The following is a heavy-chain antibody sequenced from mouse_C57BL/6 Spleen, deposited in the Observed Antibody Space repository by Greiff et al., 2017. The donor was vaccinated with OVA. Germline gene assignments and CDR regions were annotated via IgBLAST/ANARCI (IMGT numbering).Heavy chain of an antibody. CDR3: AREGDGAMDY. CDR1: GYTFTSYG. Sequence: QVQLQQSGAELARPGASVKLSCKASGYTFTSYGISWVKQRTGQGLEWIGEIYPRSGNTYYNEKFKGKATLTADKSSCTAYMELRSLTSEDSAVYFCAREGDGAMDYWGQGTSVTVSS. V-gene: IGHV1-81*01. J-gene: IGHJ4*01. CDR2: IYPRSGNT.